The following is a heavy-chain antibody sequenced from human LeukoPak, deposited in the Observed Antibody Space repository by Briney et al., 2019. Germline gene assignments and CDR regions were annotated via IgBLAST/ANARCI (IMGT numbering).Heavy chain of an antibody. J-gene: IGHJ4*02. CDR1: GCFTSSYE. CDR3: SREAVYYESSSECPDHFDY. D-gene: IGHD3-22*01. CDR2: IYYSWST. Sequence: SETLSPTCTLFGCFTSSYEMIWVLQPPGKGLEWIGYIYYSWSTNYNPSLKSRVTISVDTSENHFSLNLSSLTAADTAVYYCSREAVYYESSSECPDHFDYWGQGILVTVSP. V-gene: IGHV4-59*01.